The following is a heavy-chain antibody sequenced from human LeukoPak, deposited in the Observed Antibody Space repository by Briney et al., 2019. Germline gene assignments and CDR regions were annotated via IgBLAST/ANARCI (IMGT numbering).Heavy chain of an antibody. CDR1: GGSISSHY. CDR2: IYYSGNT. CDR3: ARRLVAGEED. V-gene: IGHV4-59*08. J-gene: IGHJ4*02. D-gene: IGHD6-19*01. Sequence: SETLSLTCTVSGGSISSHYWTWIRQPPGKGLEWIGYIYYSGNTNYNPPLKSRVTISVDTSKNQFSLKLSSVTAADTAVYYCARRLVAGEEDWGQGTLVTVSS.